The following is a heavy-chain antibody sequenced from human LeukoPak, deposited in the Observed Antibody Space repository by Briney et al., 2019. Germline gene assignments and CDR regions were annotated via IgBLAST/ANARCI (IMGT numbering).Heavy chain of an antibody. D-gene: IGHD3-22*01. CDR3: AADSSRDYFDY. J-gene: IGHJ4*02. CDR1: GFTVSSNY. CDR2: IRYDGSNK. Sequence: GGSLRLSCAASGFTVSSNYMSWVRQAPGKGLEWVAFIRYDGSNKKYADSVKGRLTISRDNSKNTLYLQMNSLRSEDTAVYYCAADSSRDYFDYWGQGTLVTVSS. V-gene: IGHV3-30*02.